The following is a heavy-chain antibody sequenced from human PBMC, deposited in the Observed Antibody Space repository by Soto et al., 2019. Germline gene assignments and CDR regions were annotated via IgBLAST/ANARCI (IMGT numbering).Heavy chain of an antibody. V-gene: IGHV4-61*01. CDR2: VYFTGTT. CDR3: ARYSNNSDCRHLYYFDY. Sequence: SETLSLTCTVSGGSVSNGMYYWSWIQQPPGKGLEWIGNVYFTGTTIYNPSLKSRVTMSVDTYKDQFFLKLTSVTAADTAVYYCARYSNNSDCRHLYYFDYWGLGTLVTVSS. CDR1: GGSVSNGMYY. D-gene: IGHD1-20*01. J-gene: IGHJ4*02.